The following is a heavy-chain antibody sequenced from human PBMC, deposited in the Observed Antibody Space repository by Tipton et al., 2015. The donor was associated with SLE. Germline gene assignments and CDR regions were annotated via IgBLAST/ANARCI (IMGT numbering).Heavy chain of an antibody. CDR3: ARDWSNYDDAFDI. D-gene: IGHD4-11*01. CDR1: GFTFSSYA. J-gene: IGHJ3*02. V-gene: IGHV3-23*01. CDR2: ISGSGGST. Sequence: SLRLSCAASGFTFSSYAMSWVRQAPGKGLEWVSAISGSGGSTYYADSVKGRFTISRDNAKNSLYLQMNSLRAEDTAVYYCARDWSNYDDAFDIWGQGTMVTVSS.